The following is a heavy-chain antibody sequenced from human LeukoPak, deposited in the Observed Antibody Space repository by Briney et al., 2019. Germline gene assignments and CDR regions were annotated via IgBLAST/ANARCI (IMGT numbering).Heavy chain of an antibody. J-gene: IGHJ3*02. CDR2: ISGSGGRT. V-gene: IGHV3-23*01. CDR1: EFIFSDYG. Sequence: GGSLRLSCAASEFIFSDYGMSWVRQAPGKGLEWVSSISGSGGRTYYADSVKGRVTISRDNSKNTLYLQMNSLRAEDTAVYYCARGKLHAFDIWGQGTMVTVSS. CDR3: ARGKLHAFDI.